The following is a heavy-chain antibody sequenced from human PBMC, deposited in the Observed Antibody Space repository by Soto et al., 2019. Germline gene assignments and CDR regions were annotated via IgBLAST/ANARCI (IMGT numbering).Heavy chain of an antibody. V-gene: IGHV3-7*04. Sequence: GGSLRLSCAASGFTLSTYLMTWVRQAPGKGLEWVASIKEDGSEKFYVDSMKGRFTISSDNAKNSLYLQMNSLRAEDTAMYYCAKDKGFYDSTGYYDAFDIWGQGTMVTVSS. CDR3: AKDKGFYDSTGYYDAFDI. CDR2: IKEDGSEK. CDR1: GFTLSTYL. J-gene: IGHJ3*02. D-gene: IGHD3-22*01.